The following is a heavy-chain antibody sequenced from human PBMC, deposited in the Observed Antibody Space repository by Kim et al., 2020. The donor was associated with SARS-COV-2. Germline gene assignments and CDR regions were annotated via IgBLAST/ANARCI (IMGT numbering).Heavy chain of an antibody. V-gene: IGHV1-24*01. CDR3: ATYAVAAAAPGAFDI. CDR1: GYTLTELS. D-gene: IGHD6-13*01. CDR2: FDPEDGET. Sequence: ASVKVSCKVSGYTLTELSMHWVRQAPGKGLEWMGGFDPEDGETIYAQKFQGRVTMTEDTSTDTAYMELSSLRSEDTAVYYCATYAVAAAAPGAFDIWGQGTMGTVSS. J-gene: IGHJ3*02.